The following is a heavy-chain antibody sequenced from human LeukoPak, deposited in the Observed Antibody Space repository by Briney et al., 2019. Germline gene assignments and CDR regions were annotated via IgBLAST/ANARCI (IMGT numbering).Heavy chain of an antibody. Sequence: GGSLRLSCAASGFTFSDYFMSWIRQAPGKGLEWISYISDSTSAIYNSDSVTGRFTISRDNAKHSLYLQMNSLRAEDTAVYYCARLILQVGAFDLWGQGTMVTVSS. V-gene: IGHV3-11*01. CDR2: ISDSTSAI. CDR3: ARLILQVGAFDL. J-gene: IGHJ3*01. D-gene: IGHD5-24*01. CDR1: GFTFSDYF.